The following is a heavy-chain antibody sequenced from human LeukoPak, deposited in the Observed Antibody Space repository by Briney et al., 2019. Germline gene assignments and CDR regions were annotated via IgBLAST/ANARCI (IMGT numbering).Heavy chain of an antibody. D-gene: IGHD6-19*01. J-gene: IGHJ4*02. CDR1: GFTVSSNY. CDR3: ARDSGSGWYD. Sequence: GGSLRLSCAASGFTVSSNYMSWVRQAPGKGLEWVSVIYSGGSTYYADSVKGRFTISRDNAKNSLNLQMNSLRAEDTAVYYCARDSGSGWYDWGQGSLVTVSS. V-gene: IGHV3-66*01. CDR2: IYSGGST.